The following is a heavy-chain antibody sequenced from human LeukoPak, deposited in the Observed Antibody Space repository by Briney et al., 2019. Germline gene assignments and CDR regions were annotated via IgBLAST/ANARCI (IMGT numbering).Heavy chain of an antibody. CDR1: GYSINSGYY. CDR3: ARQYSTNWYDDRGWFDP. CDR2: IYHSGKT. J-gene: IGHJ5*02. D-gene: IGHD6-13*01. V-gene: IGHV4-38-2*02. Sequence: SETLSLTCKVSGYSINSGYYWGWIRQPPGKGLEWIGSIYHSGKTYYNPSLKSRVTISVDTSKNQFSLKLSSVTAADTAFYYCARQYSTNWYDDRGWFDPWGQGTLVTVSS.